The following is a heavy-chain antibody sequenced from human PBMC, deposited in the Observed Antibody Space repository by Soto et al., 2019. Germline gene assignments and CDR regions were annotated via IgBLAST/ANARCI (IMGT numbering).Heavy chain of an antibody. Sequence: QVHLVQSGAEVKKPGASVKVSCKCSGYTFTSYGITWVRQAPGQGLEWMGWISAHNGNTDYAQKLQGRVTVTRDTSTSTAYMELRSLRTDDTAVYYCARGRYGDYWGQGALVTVSS. D-gene: IGHD1-1*01. CDR3: ARGRYGDY. J-gene: IGHJ4*02. CDR1: GYTFTSYG. CDR2: ISAHNGNT. V-gene: IGHV1-18*01.